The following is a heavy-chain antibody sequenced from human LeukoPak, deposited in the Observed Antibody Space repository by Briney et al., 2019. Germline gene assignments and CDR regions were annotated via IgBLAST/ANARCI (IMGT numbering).Heavy chain of an antibody. CDR1: GFTFSSYS. V-gene: IGHV3-21*01. CDR3: AREWGSSWIFDY. D-gene: IGHD6-13*01. CDR2: ISSSSSYI. J-gene: IGHJ4*02. Sequence: PGGSLRLSCAASGFTFSSYSMNWVRQAPGKGLEWVSSISSSSSYIYYADSVKGRFTISRDNAKNSLYLQMNSLRAEDTAMYYCAREWGSSWIFDYWGQGTLVTVSS.